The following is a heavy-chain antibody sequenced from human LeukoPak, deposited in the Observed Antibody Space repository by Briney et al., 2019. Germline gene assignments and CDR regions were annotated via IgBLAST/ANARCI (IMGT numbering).Heavy chain of an antibody. J-gene: IGHJ4*02. Sequence: ASVKVSCKASGYTFTGYYMHWVRQAPGQGLEWMGWINPNSGGTNYAQKFQGRVTMTRDTSISTAYMELSRLRSDDTAVYYCARVLAPRAGYLHCWGQRTLVTVSS. V-gene: IGHV1-2*02. CDR2: INPNSGGT. D-gene: IGHD3-9*01. CDR1: GYTFTGYY. CDR3: ARVLAPRAGYLHC.